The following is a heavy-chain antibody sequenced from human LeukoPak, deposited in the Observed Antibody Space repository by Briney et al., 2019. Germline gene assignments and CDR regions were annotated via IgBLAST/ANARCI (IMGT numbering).Heavy chain of an antibody. Sequence: SETLSLTCAVSGGSINSSSNYWGWIRQPPGKGLEWIGSIYYGGSTYYNPSLKSRVTISVDMSKNQFSLKLSSVTAADTAVYYCASLPTVYSRGYLALWGQGTLVTVSS. CDR3: ASLPTVYSRGYLAL. V-gene: IGHV4-39*07. J-gene: IGHJ4*02. CDR1: GGSINSSSNY. D-gene: IGHD3-22*01. CDR2: IYYGGST.